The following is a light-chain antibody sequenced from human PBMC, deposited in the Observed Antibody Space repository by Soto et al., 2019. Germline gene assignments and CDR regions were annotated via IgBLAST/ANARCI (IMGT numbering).Light chain of an antibody. V-gene: IGLV2-23*02. CDR2: EVP. Sequence: QSVLTQPASVSGSPGQSITISCTGTITDIGAYNYVSWYQQHPGKAPKLILYEVPKRPSGVSNRFSGSKSGNTASLTLSGRQTEDDSHYYCCSYANGNTLLFGGGTKLTVL. J-gene: IGLJ2*01. CDR3: CSYANGNTLL. CDR1: ITDIGAYNY.